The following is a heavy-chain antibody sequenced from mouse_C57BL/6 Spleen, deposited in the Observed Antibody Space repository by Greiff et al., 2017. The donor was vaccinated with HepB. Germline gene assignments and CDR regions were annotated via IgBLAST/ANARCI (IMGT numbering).Heavy chain of an antibody. Sequence: QVQLQQSGPELVKPGASVKISCKASGYAFSSSWMNWVKQRPGKGLEWIGRIYPGDGDTNYNGKFKGKATLTADKSSSTAYMQLSSLTSEDSAVYCCASVVAGYFDVWGTGTTVTVSS. V-gene: IGHV1-82*01. CDR3: ASVVAGYFDV. CDR2: IYPGDGDT. CDR1: GYAFSSSW. J-gene: IGHJ1*03. D-gene: IGHD1-1*01.